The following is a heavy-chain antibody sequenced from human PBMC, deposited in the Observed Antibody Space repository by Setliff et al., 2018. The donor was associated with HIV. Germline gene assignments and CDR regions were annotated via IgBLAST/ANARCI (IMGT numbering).Heavy chain of an antibody. V-gene: IGHV1-8*01. Sequence: ASVKVSCKASGYSITSDDIGWVRQATGQGFEWMGWMNPNSGNTGYAQKFEGRVTMTRDTSTNTVFMELISLTFDDTAVYYCARTGIDNYDYMNVWGKGTTVTVSS. CDR2: MNPNSGNT. D-gene: IGHD3-22*01. J-gene: IGHJ6*03. CDR1: GYSITSDD. CDR3: ARTGIDNYDYMNV.